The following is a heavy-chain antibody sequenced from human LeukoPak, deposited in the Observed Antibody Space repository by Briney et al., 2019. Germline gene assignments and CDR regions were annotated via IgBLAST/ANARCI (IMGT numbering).Heavy chain of an antibody. Sequence: SETLSLTCTVSGGSVSSYYWSWIRQPAGKGLEWIGRIYTSGSTNYNPSLKSRVTMSVDTSKNQFSLNLNSVTAADTAVYYCARADSSSWYYFDYWGQGTLVTVSS. CDR3: ARADSSSWYYFDY. D-gene: IGHD6-13*01. J-gene: IGHJ4*02. CDR2: IYTSGST. V-gene: IGHV4-4*07. CDR1: GGSVSSYY.